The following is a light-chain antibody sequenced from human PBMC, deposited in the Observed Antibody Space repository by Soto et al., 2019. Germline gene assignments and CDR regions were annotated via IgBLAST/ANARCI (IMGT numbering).Light chain of an antibody. CDR2: GAS. Sequence: DIQMTQSPSSLSAFVGSRVTITCQASQAISTDLNWYQQKPGKAPTLLIYGASTLETGVPSRFSGSGSGTDFTFTISSLQPEDIATYYCQQFDNVPYTFGQGTKLEIK. J-gene: IGKJ2*01. CDR1: QAISTD. CDR3: QQFDNVPYT. V-gene: IGKV1-33*01.